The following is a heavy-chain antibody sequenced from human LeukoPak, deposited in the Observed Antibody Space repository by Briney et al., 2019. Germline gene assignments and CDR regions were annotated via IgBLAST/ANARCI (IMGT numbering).Heavy chain of an antibody. CDR3: AKDLGGGFDY. CDR1: GFTFSSYW. J-gene: IGHJ4*02. Sequence: GGSLRLSCAASGFTFSSYWMHWVRQAPGKGLVWVSYITSDGSTTTYADSVKGRFTISRDNAKNTLYLQMNSLRAEDTAVYYCAKDLGGGFDYWGQGTLVTVSS. D-gene: IGHD2-15*01. CDR2: ITSDGSTT. V-gene: IGHV3-74*01.